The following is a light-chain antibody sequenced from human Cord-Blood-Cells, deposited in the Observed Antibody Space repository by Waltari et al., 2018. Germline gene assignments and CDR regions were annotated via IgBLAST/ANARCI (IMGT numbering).Light chain of an antibody. J-gene: IGLJ1*01. CDR2: GTS. CDR3: QSYDSSLSGYV. CDR1: SSNIGAGYD. V-gene: IGLV1-40*01. Sequence: QSVLTQPPSVSGAPGQRVTISCTGSSSNIGAGYDVHWYQQLPGTAPILRIYGTSDRPSGVPDRFAGSKSGTSASLAITGLQAEDEADYYCQSYDSSLSGYVFGTGTKVTVL.